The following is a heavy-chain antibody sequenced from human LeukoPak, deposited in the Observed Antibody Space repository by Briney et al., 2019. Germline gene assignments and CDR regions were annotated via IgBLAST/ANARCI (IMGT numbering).Heavy chain of an antibody. CDR2: INHSGST. Sequence: SETLSLTCAVYGGSFSGYYWSWIRQPPGKGLEWIGEINHSGSTNYNPSLKSRVTISVDTSKNQFSLKLSSVTAADTAVYYCASNLRYSSSWFAAEYFQHWGQGTLVTVSS. CDR1: GGSFSGYY. V-gene: IGHV4-34*01. CDR3: ASNLRYSSSWFAAEYFQH. D-gene: IGHD6-13*01. J-gene: IGHJ1*01.